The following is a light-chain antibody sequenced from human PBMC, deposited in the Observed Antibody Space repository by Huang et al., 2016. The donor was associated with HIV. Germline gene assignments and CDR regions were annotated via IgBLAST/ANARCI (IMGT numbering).Light chain of an antibody. Sequence: EIVLTQSPATLSLSPGDRATLSCRASQSVSSYFAWYQQKPGQAPRLLIYSTSNRATGVPARFSGSGSGTDFTFTISSLEPEDFANYYCQQRISWPPSYTFGQGTKVEI. CDR3: QQRISWPPSYT. CDR1: QSVSSY. J-gene: IGKJ2*01. V-gene: IGKV3-11*01. CDR2: STS.